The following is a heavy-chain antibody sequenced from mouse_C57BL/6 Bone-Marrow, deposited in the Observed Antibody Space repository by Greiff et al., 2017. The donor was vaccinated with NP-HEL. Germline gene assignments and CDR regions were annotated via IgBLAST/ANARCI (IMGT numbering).Heavy chain of an antibody. V-gene: IGHV1-26*01. CDR2: INPNNGGT. CDR1: GYTFTDYY. D-gene: IGHD3-2*02. J-gene: IGHJ4*01. CDR3: ARNSSGYVYYYAMDY. Sequence: VQLKQSGPELVKPGASVKISCKASGYTFTDYYMNWVKQSHGKSLEWIGDINPNNGGTSYNQKFKGKATLTVDKSSSTAYMELRSLTSEDSAVYYCARNSSGYVYYYAMDYWGQGTSVTVSS.